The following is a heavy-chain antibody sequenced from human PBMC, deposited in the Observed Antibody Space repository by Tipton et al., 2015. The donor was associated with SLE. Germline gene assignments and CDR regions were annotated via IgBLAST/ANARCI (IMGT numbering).Heavy chain of an antibody. Sequence: SLRLSCTASGFTFSYYNMNWVRQAPGEGLEWVSSISSTGIYIYNADSLKGRFTISRDNAKNSLYLQMNSLRAEDTAVYYCARRNSESGAFDMWGQGTLVTVSS. V-gene: IGHV3-21*03. CDR3: ARRNSESGAFDM. CDR2: ISSTGIYI. J-gene: IGHJ3*02. CDR1: GFTFSYYN. D-gene: IGHD3-10*01.